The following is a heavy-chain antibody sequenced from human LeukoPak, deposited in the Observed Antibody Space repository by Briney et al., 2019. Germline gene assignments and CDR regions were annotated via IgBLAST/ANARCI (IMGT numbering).Heavy chain of an antibody. CDR1: GYTFTSYG. Sequence: GASVKVSCRASGYTFTSYGISWVRQAPGQGLEWMGWISAYNGNTNYAQKLQGRATMTTDTSTSTAYMELRSLRSDDTAVYYCAGGFWSGYHTADWFDPWGQGTLVTVSS. CDR2: ISAYNGNT. CDR3: AGGFWSGYHTADWFDP. V-gene: IGHV1-18*01. D-gene: IGHD3-3*01. J-gene: IGHJ5*02.